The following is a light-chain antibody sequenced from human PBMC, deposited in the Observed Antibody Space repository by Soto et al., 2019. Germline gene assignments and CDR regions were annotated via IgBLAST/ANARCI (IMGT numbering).Light chain of an antibody. J-gene: IGKJ2*01. CDR1: QGINIF. V-gene: IGKV1-9*01. CDR2: AAS. Sequence: DIQLTQSPSFLSASVGDRVTITCRASQGINIFLAWFQQKPGKAPNLLISAASTLQSGVPSTFSGSGSETEFTLTITSLQPEDSATYYCQQRNSYPRTFGQGTKVDIK. CDR3: QQRNSYPRT.